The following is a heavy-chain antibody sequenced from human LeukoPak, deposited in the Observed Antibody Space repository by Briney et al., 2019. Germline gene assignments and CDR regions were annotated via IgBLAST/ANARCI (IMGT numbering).Heavy chain of an antibody. CDR1: GDSISSGGYY. V-gene: IGHV4-31*11. CDR3: ARYCSGGSCYSWFDP. Sequence: SETLSLTCAVSGDSISSGGYYWSWIRQHPGKGLEWIGYIYYSGSTYYNPSLKSRVTISVDTSKNQFSLKLSSVTAADTAVYYCARYCSGGSCYSWFDPWGQGTLVTVSS. D-gene: IGHD2-15*01. CDR2: IYYSGST. J-gene: IGHJ5*02.